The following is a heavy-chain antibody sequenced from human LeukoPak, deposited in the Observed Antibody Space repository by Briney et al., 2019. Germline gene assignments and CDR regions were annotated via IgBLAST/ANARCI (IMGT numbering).Heavy chain of an antibody. D-gene: IGHD3-10*01. CDR1: GFTFSSYA. J-gene: IGHJ4*02. CDR2: ISYDGSNK. CDR3: ARGGGKGYYGSGSYYNGLTLDY. V-gene: IGHV3-30*14. Sequence: PGGSLRLSCAASGFTFSSYAMHWVRQAPGKGLEWVAVISYDGSNKYYADSVKGRFTISRDNSKNTLYLQMNSLRAEDTAVYYCARGGGKGYYGSGSYYNGLTLDYWGQGTLVTVSS.